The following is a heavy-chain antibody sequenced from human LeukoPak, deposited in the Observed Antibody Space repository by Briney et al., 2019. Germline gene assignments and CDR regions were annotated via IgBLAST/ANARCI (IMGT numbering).Heavy chain of an antibody. CDR1: GYTFTGYY. CDR2: FNPYSGDT. J-gene: IGHJ4*02. D-gene: IGHD6-13*01. Sequence: ASVKVSCKASGYTFTGYYIHWVRQAPGQGLEWMGWFNPYSGDTDYAQKFQGRVTMTRDTSISTAYMELSRLTSDDMAVFYCARDLSIAAAGEGEDYWGQGTLVTVSS. CDR3: ARDLSIAAAGEGEDY. V-gene: IGHV1-2*02.